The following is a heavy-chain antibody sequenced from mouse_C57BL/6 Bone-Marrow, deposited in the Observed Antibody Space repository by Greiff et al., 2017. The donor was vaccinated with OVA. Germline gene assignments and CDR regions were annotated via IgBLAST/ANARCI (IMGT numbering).Heavy chain of an antibody. Sequence: QVQLQQPGAELVKPGASVKLSCKASGYTFTSYWMHWVKQRPGRGLEWIGRIDPNSGGTKYNEKFKSKATLTVDKPSSTAYMQLSSLTSEDSAVYSCARCIIYSFGRGYFDVWGTGTTVTVSS. D-gene: IGHD1-1*01. J-gene: IGHJ1*03. CDR1: GYTFTSYW. V-gene: IGHV1-72*01. CDR3: ARCIIYSFGRGYFDV. CDR2: IDPNSGGT.